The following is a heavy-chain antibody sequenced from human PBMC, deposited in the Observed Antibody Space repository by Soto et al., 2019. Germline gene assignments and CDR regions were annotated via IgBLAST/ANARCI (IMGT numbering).Heavy chain of an antibody. CDR3: ARRPLNSNGAY. Sequence: GESLKISCKGAGYSFTSYWIDWVRQMPGKGLEWMGTIYPGDSDTRYSPSFQGRFTISRDNSKNTVHLQMNTLRAEDTAVYYCARRPLNSNGAYWGQGTLVTVSS. D-gene: IGHD3-22*01. V-gene: IGHV5-51*01. CDR1: GYSFTSYW. J-gene: IGHJ4*02. CDR2: IYPGDSDT.